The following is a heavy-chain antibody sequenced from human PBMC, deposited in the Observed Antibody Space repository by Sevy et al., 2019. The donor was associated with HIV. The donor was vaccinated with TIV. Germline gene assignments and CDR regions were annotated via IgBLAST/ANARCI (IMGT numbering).Heavy chain of an antibody. Sequence: SETLSLTCTVSGGSISSYYWSWIRQPPGKGLEWIGYIYYSGSTNYNPSLKSRVTISVDTSKNQFSLKLSTVTAADTAVYYCGRGSYAFDIWGRGTMVTVSS. J-gene: IGHJ3*02. D-gene: IGHD3-10*01. V-gene: IGHV4-59*01. CDR2: IYYSGST. CDR1: GGSISSYY. CDR3: GRGSYAFDI.